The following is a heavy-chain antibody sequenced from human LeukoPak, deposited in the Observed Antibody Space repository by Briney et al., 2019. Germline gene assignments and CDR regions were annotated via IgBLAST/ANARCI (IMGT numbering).Heavy chain of an antibody. V-gene: IGHV3-23*01. CDR3: AKEGHTLFQTTRYFDY. J-gene: IGHJ4*02. Sequence: GGSLRLSCAASGFTFSSYGMSWVRQAPGKGLEWVSAISGSGGSTYYADSVKGRFTISRDNSKNTLYLQMNSLRAEDTAVYYCAKEGHTLFQTTRYFDYWGQGTLVTVSS. D-gene: IGHD1-14*01. CDR1: GFTFSSYG. CDR2: ISGSGGST.